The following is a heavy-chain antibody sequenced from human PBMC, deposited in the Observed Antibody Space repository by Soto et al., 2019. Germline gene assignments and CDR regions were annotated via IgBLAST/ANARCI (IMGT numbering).Heavy chain of an antibody. J-gene: IGHJ6*02. CDR3: ARAEYSSSSGTYYYYGMDV. V-gene: IGHV1-69*01. CDR2: IIPIFGTA. Sequence: QVQLVQSGAEVKKPGSSVKVSCKASGGTFSSYAISWVRQAPGQGLEWMGGIIPIFGTANYAQKFQGRVTITADESTSTAYMELSSLRSEDTAVYYCARAEYSSSSGTYYYYGMDVWGQGTPVTVSS. D-gene: IGHD6-6*01. CDR1: GGTFSSYA.